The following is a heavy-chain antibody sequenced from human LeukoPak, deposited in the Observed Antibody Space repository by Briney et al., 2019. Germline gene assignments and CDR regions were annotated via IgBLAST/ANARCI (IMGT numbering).Heavy chain of an antibody. D-gene: IGHD1-26*01. V-gene: IGHV3-30*03. J-gene: IGHJ4*02. CDR2: ISYDGSNK. CDR3: AREKFDSGSHTTPDY. Sequence: GGCLRLSCAASGFTFSSYGMHWVRQAPGKGLEWVAVISYDGSNKYYADSVKGRFTISRDNSKNTLYLQMNSLRAEDTAVYYCAREKFDSGSHTTPDYWGQGTLVTVSS. CDR1: GFTFSSYG.